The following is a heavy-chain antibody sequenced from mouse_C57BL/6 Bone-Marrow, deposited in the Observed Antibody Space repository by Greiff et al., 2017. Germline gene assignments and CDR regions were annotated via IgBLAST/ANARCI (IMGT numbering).Heavy chain of an antibody. D-gene: IGHD2-3*01. CDR2: ISSGSSTI. Sequence: EVKLVESGGGLVKPGGSLKLSCAASGFTFSDYGMHWVRQAPEKGLEWVAYISSGSSTIYYADTVKGRFTISRDNANKTLFLQMTGLGSEDTAMYYSARTPGGYYEYFDVWGTGTTVTVSS. CDR3: ARTPGGYYEYFDV. V-gene: IGHV5-17*01. CDR1: GFTFSDYG. J-gene: IGHJ1*03.